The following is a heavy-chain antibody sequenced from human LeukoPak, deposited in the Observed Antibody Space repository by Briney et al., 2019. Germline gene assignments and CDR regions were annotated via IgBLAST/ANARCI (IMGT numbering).Heavy chain of an antibody. D-gene: IGHD5-12*01. V-gene: IGHV4-39*07. CDR3: ARLSGYGLHYYYYMDV. J-gene: IGHJ6*03. CDR1: GGSISSSSYH. Sequence: ASETLSLTCTVSGGSISSSSYHWGWIRQPPGKKLEWIGSIYFGGSTYYNPSLKSRVTIFVDTSKNQFSLKLSSVTAADTAVYYCARLSGYGLHYYYYMDVWGSGTTVTVSS. CDR2: IYFGGST.